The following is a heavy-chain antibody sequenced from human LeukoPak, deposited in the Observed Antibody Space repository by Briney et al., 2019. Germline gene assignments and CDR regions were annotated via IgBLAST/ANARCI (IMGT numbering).Heavy chain of an antibody. J-gene: IGHJ1*01. V-gene: IGHV4-34*01. Sequence: PSEILSLTCAGYGGAFSGYYWSWIRQPPGKGLEWMGERNHRGSTNYNSSLNSLVTISVDTSKNQYCLKLSSVTAADTAVYDCARAPSPGRADPSFPHWGQGALVTVSS. CDR2: RNHRGST. CDR1: GGAFSGYY. CDR3: ARAPSPGRADPSFPH. D-gene: IGHD6-13*01.